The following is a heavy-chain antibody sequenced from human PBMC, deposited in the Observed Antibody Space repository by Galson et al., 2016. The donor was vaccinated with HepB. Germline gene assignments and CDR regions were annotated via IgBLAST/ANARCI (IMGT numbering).Heavy chain of an antibody. D-gene: IGHD1-26*01. V-gene: IGHV4-39*02. CDR2: IYHPGNT. J-gene: IGHJ3*01. CDR1: GASITSNTHY. CDR3: ARGEVVGSATGPFDF. Sequence: SETLSLTCTVSGASITSNTHYWGLIRQPPGKGLEWIGSIYHPGNTYYNPSLESRVTLSLDMSKNHFSLRLSAVTAADTAIYYCARGEVVGSATGPFDFWGQGTMVTVSS.